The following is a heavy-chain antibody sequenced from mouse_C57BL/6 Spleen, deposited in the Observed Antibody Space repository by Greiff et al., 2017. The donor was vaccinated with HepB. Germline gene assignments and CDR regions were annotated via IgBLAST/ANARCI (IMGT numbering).Heavy chain of an antibody. CDR2: ISDGGSYT. V-gene: IGHV5-4*01. CDR3: ARDEGGTRVMDY. D-gene: IGHD4-1*01. J-gene: IGHJ4*01. Sequence: EVQLVESGGGLVKPGGSLKLSCAASGFTFSSYAMSWVRQTPEKRLEWVATISDGGSYTYYPDNVKGRFTISRDNAKNNLYLQMSHLKSEDTAMYYCARDEGGTRVMDYWGQGTSVTVSS. CDR1: GFTFSSYA.